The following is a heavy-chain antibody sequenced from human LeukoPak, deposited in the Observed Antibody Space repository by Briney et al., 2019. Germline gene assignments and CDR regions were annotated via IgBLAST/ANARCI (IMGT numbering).Heavy chain of an antibody. J-gene: IGHJ4*02. Sequence: GGSLRLSCAASGFTFSSYSMNWVRQAPGKGLEWVSSISSSSSYIYYADSVKGRFTISRDNAKNSLYLQMNSLRAEDTAVYYCARGGRGLVDPFDYWGQGTLVTVSS. V-gene: IGHV3-21*01. CDR2: ISSSSSYI. D-gene: IGHD2-15*01. CDR1: GFTFSSYS. CDR3: ARGGRGLVDPFDY.